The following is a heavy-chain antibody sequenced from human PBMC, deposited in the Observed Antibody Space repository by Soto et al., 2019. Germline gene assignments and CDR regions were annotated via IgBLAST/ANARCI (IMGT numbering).Heavy chain of an antibody. CDR1: GGSFSNHA. Sequence: QVHLVQSGAEVKKPGSSVKVYCKASGGSFSNHAINWVRQAPGQGLEWMGRIIPIFSTTNYAQKFQGRVTFTADESTVTAYMELSSLKHDDTAKYYCAREVAADGTFREDVFDIWGQGTMVTVSS. V-gene: IGHV1-69*12. CDR3: AREVAADGTFREDVFDI. D-gene: IGHD6-13*01. J-gene: IGHJ3*02. CDR2: IIPIFSTT.